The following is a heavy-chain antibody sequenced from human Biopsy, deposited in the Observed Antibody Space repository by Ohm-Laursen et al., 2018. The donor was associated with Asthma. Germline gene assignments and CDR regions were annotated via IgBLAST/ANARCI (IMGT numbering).Heavy chain of an antibody. CDR3: ARTFHFWSPYHAEHYQL. V-gene: IGHV3-23*01. J-gene: IGHJ1*01. CDR2: ISGSGRSA. Sequence: SLRLSCTASGFNFTTYAIAWIRQAPGRGLEWISAISGSGRSAYYADSVKGQFTISRDNAKNSLYLQMNSLRAEDTAVYYCARTFHFWSPYHAEHYQLWGQGTLVIVSS. D-gene: IGHD3-3*02. CDR1: GFNFTTYA.